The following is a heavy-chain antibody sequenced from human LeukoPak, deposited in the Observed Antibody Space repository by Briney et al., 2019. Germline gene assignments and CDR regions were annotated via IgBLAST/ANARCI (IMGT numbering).Heavy chain of an antibody. J-gene: IGHJ4*02. Sequence: SETLSLTCTVSRGSISSTSYYWGWIRQPPGKGLEWIGCMYYSGSTNYNPSLRSRVTMSVDTSKNQFSLKLTSVTAADTAVYHCARAVGTVGATQSYYFDYWGQGTLVTVSS. CDR2: MYYSGST. V-gene: IGHV4-39*01. CDR1: RGSISSTSYY. CDR3: ARAVGTVGATQSYYFDY. D-gene: IGHD1-26*01.